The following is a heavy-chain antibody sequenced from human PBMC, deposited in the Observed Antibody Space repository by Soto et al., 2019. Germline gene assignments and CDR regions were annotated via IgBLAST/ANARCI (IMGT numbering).Heavy chain of an antibody. CDR3: AKDRDQSGWSFDY. Sequence: EVQLLESGGGLEQPGGSLRLSCAASGFTFSSYAMSWVRQAPGKGLEWVSGISGSGGSTYYADSVKGRFTISRDNSKNTLYLQMNSLRAEDTAVYYCAKDRDQSGWSFDYWGQGTLVTVSS. CDR1: GFTFSSYA. CDR2: ISGSGGST. D-gene: IGHD6-19*01. V-gene: IGHV3-23*01. J-gene: IGHJ4*02.